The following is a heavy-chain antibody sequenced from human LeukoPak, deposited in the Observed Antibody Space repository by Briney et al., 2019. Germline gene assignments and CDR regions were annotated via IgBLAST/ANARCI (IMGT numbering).Heavy chain of an antibody. D-gene: IGHD3-10*01. CDR2: IWYDGGIK. CDR3: ARSGFGVLCYYGMDV. J-gene: IGHJ6*02. V-gene: IGHV3-33*01. Sequence: PGRSLRLSCVASGFSFGFNTYGMQWVRQTPGKGLEWVAVIWYDGGIKYYGDAVKGRFTISRDNSKNTLWLQMNSLRAEDTAVYYCARSGFGVLCYYGMDVWGQGTTVTVSS. CDR1: GFSFGFNTYG.